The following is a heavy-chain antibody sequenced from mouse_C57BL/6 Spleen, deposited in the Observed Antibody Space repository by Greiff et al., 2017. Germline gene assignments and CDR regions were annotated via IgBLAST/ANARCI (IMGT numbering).Heavy chain of an antibody. CDR1: GYTFTDSN. D-gene: IGHD2-5*01. CDR3: ARGGYYSNYDAMDY. CDR2: INPNNGGT. Sequence: EVQLQQSGPELVKPGASVKMSCKASGYTFTDSNMHWVKQSHGKSLEWIGYINPNNGGTSYNQKFKGKATLTVNKSSSTAYMELRRLTSEDSAVYYGARGGYYSNYDAMDYWGQGTSVTVSS. V-gene: IGHV1-22*01. J-gene: IGHJ4*01.